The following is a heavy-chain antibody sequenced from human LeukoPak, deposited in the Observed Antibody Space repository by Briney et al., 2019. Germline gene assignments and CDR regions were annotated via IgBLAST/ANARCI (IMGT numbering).Heavy chain of an antibody. CDR1: GFTFSSYT. J-gene: IGHJ3*02. CDR3: ARDHGGNRPNAFDI. D-gene: IGHD4-23*01. Sequence: GGSLRLSCVASGFTFSSYTMNWVRQAPGKGLEWVAVISYHGSDKDYADPVKGRFSISRDNPKNTVYLQMNSLRVEDTAVYYCARDHGGNRPNAFDIWGQGTMVTVSS. V-gene: IGHV3-30-3*01. CDR2: ISYHGSDK.